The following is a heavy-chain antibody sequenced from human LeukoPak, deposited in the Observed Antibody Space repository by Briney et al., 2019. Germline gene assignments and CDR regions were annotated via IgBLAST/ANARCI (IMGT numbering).Heavy chain of an antibody. V-gene: IGHV4-59*01. D-gene: IGHD4-17*01. CDR3: ASGGDYEVIDY. CDR2: IYYSGST. J-gene: IGHJ4*02. Sequence: SETLSLTCTVSGGSISSDYWSWIRQPPGKGLEWIGYIYYSGSTNYNPSLKSRVTISVDTSKNQFSLKLSSVTAADTAVYYCASGGDYEVIDYWGQGTLVTVSS. CDR1: GGSISSDY.